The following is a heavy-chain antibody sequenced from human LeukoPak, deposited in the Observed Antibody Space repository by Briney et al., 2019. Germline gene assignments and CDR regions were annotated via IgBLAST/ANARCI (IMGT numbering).Heavy chain of an antibody. J-gene: IGHJ4*02. CDR2: INTNTGGP. CDR1: GYTFTNYA. V-gene: IGHV7-4-1*02. CDR3: ARDLFRSSAYTPWYAFGY. Sequence: ASVKVSCKASGYTFTNYAMNWVRQAPGQGLEWMGWINTNTGGPTYAQGFTGRFVFSSDTSVNTAYLQISSLKAEDTAVYYCARDLFRSSAYTPWYAFGYWGQGALVTVSS. D-gene: IGHD2-2*02.